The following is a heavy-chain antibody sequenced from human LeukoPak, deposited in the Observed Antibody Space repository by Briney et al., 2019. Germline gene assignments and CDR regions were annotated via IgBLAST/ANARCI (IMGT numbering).Heavy chain of an antibody. V-gene: IGHV4-39*07. CDR3: AKVYSSGWYEGNWFDP. Sequence: SETLSLTCTVSSGSISSSTYYWGWIRQPPGKGLEWIGTIYYTGSTYYNPSLKSRVTIAVDTSKNQFSLKLTSVTAADTAVYYCAKVYSSGWYEGNWFDPWGQGTLVTVSS. CDR1: SGSISSSTYY. J-gene: IGHJ5*02. D-gene: IGHD6-19*01. CDR2: IYYTGST.